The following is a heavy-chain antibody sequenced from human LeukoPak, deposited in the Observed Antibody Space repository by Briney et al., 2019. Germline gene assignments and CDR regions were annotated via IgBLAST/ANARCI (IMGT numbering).Heavy chain of an antibody. Sequence: GESLRLSCAASGFTFSSYGMHWVRQAPGKGLEWVAVIWYDGSNKYYADSVKGRFTISRDNSKNTLYLQMNSLRAEDTAVYYCARDRGKYYYGSGSYPIFDYWGQGTLVTVSS. CDR1: GFTFSSYG. J-gene: IGHJ4*02. CDR2: IWYDGSNK. D-gene: IGHD3-10*01. CDR3: ARDRGKYYYGSGSYPIFDY. V-gene: IGHV3-33*01.